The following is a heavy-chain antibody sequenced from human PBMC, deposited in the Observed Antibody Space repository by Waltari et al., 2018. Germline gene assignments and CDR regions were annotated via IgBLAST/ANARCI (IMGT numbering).Heavy chain of an antibody. Sequence: QVQLQESGPGLVKPSETLSLTCAFSGGSFSSYWWGWIRQPPGKGLEWIGSIYGSSGSTEYNPSLKSRATISRDTSKNQFSLKLSSVTAADTAVYYCARQRVVVATIDYWGQGVLVTVSS. CDR1: GGSFSSYW. CDR2: IYGSSGST. D-gene: IGHD3-22*01. CDR3: ARQRVVVATIDY. J-gene: IGHJ4*02. V-gene: IGHV4-39*07.